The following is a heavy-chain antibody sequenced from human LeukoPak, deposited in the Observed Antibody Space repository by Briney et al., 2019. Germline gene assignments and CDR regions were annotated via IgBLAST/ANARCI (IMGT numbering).Heavy chain of an antibody. D-gene: IGHD3-10*01. J-gene: IGHJ3*02. CDR2: IYYSGST. CDR1: GGSISSYY. CDR3: ARLELEVEQDAFDI. V-gene: IGHV4-59*01. Sequence: SETLSLTCTVSGGSISSYYWSWIRQPPGKGLEWIGYIYYSGSTNYNPSLKSRVTISVDTSKNQFSLKLSPVAAADTAVYYCARLELEVEQDAFDIWGQGTMVTVSS.